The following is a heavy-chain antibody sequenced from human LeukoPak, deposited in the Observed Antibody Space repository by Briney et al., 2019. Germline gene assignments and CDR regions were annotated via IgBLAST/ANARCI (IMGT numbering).Heavy chain of an antibody. CDR2: IYYSGST. Sequence: PSETLSLTCTVSGGSIISYYWSWVRQPPGKGLEWIGYIYYSGSTNYNPSLKSRVTISVDTSKNQFSLKLSSVTAADTAVYYCAGTYYGFWSGYYPHYYYYYMDVWGKGTTVTVSS. D-gene: IGHD3-3*01. V-gene: IGHV4-59*01. J-gene: IGHJ6*03. CDR1: GGSIISYY. CDR3: AGTYYGFWSGYYPHYYYYYMDV.